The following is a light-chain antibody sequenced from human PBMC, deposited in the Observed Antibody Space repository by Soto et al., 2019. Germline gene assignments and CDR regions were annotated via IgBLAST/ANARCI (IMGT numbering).Light chain of an antibody. CDR2: EVS. CDR1: SSDVDNSNY. J-gene: IGLJ3*02. Sequence: QSALTQPASVSGSPGQSITISCTGTSSDVDNSNYVSWYQQHPGKAPKLMIYEVSNRPSGVAHRFSGSKSGNTASLTISGLQAEDEADYYCCLYGSRSSPEFGGGTKLTVL. V-gene: IGLV2-14*01. CDR3: CLYGSRSSPE.